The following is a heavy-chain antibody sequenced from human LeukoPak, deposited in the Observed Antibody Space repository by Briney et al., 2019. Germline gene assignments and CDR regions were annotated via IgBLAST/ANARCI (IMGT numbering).Heavy chain of an antibody. CDR3: GAARQYVGAFDI. CDR1: GFTFSSYS. CDR2: ISSSSSTI. Sequence: GGSLRLSCAASGFTFSSYSMNWVRQAPGKGLEWVSYISSSSSTIYYADSVKGRFTISRDDASQSLYLQMKSLRAEDTAVYYCGAARQYVGAFDIWGQGTLVTVSS. D-gene: IGHD3-16*01. J-gene: IGHJ3*02. V-gene: IGHV3-48*04.